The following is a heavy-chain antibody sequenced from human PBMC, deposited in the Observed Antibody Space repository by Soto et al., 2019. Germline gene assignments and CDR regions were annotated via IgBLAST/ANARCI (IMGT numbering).Heavy chain of an antibody. CDR2: ISYDGSNK. Sequence: GGFLRLSCAASGFTFSSYGMHWVRQAPGKGLEWVAVISYDGSNKYYADSVKGRFTISRDNSKNTLYLQMNSLRAEDTAVYYCAKVPHYGDYVWGQGTLVTVSS. J-gene: IGHJ4*02. D-gene: IGHD4-17*01. V-gene: IGHV3-30*18. CDR3: AKVPHYGDYV. CDR1: GFTFSSYG.